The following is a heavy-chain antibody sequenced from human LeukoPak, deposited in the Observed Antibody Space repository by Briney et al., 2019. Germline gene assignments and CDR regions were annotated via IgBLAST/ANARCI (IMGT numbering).Heavy chain of an antibody. V-gene: IGHV3-7*05. CDR2: IKQDGSQK. CDR1: GFTFSTYY. D-gene: IGHD1-26*01. J-gene: IGHJ4*02. Sequence: GGSLRLSCAASGFTFSTYYMAWVRQAPGKVLEWVANIKQDGSQKNYVDSVRGRFIISRDNDKNLLYLQMNSLRAEDTAVYHCARDVGSNLDYWGQGILVTVSS. CDR3: ARDVGSNLDY.